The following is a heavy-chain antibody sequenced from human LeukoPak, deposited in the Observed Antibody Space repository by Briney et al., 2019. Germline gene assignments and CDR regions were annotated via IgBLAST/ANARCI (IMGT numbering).Heavy chain of an antibody. V-gene: IGHV4-39*07. CDR3: ARGTGYSSGWIDY. CDR1: GGSISSSSYY. J-gene: IGHJ4*02. D-gene: IGHD6-19*01. Sequence: SETLSLTCTVSGGSISSSSYYWGWIRQPPGKGLEWIGSIYYSGSTYYNPSLKSRVTMSVDTSKNQFSLKLSSVTAADTAVYYCARGTGYSSGWIDYWGQGTLVTVSS. CDR2: IYYSGST.